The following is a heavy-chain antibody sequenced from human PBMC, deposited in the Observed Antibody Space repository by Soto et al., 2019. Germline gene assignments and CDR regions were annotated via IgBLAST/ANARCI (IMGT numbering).Heavy chain of an antibody. V-gene: IGHV3-23*01. Sequence: GGSLRLSCAASGFTFSSYAMSWVRQAPGKGLEWVSAISGSGGSTYYADSVKGRFTISRDNSKNTLYLQMNSLRAEDTAVYYCASTPPHDYSNYDEPHLYYYYYGMDVWGQGTTVTVSS. CDR2: ISGSGGST. D-gene: IGHD4-4*01. CDR3: ASTPPHDYSNYDEPHLYYYYYGMDV. CDR1: GFTFSSYA. J-gene: IGHJ6*02.